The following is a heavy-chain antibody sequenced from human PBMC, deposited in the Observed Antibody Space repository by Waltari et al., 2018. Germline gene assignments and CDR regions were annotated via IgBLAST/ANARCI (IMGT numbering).Heavy chain of an antibody. Sequence: QVQLQESGPGLVKPSATLYLTCAVSGYSISSGYYWAWIRPPPGKGLEWIGSIYHSGSTYYNPSLKSRVTISVDTSKNQFSLKLSSVTAADTAVYYCARGAQWLAFDPWGQGTLVTVSS. D-gene: IGHD6-19*01. CDR2: IYHSGST. J-gene: IGHJ5*02. CDR3: ARGAQWLAFDP. CDR1: GYSISSGYY. V-gene: IGHV4-38-2*01.